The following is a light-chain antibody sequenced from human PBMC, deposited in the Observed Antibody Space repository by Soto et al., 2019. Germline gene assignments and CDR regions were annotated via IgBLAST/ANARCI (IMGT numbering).Light chain of an antibody. CDR2: DAA. CDR1: QNVYNN. V-gene: IGKV3-15*01. J-gene: IGKJ4*01. Sequence: EIVMTQSPATLSVSPGEGATLSCKASQNVYNNLAGYQQKPGQHPRLLIYDAATSTTAISARFSGSGYCTEFSLPISSLQSEDVAVYFCQQCRNWPLTFGGGTKVEIK. CDR3: QQCRNWPLT.